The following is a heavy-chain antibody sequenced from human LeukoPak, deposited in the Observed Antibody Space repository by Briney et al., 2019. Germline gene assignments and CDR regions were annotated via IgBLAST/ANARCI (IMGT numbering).Heavy chain of an antibody. Sequence: GGSLRLSCAASGFTFSSYWMSLVRQAPGKGLEWVANIKQDGSEKYYVDSVKGRFTISRDNAKNSLYLQMNSLRAEDTAVYYCARFMSGSYQSNDAFDIWGQGTMVTVSS. D-gene: IGHD1-26*01. J-gene: IGHJ3*02. CDR3: ARFMSGSYQSNDAFDI. CDR1: GFTFSSYW. V-gene: IGHV3-7*01. CDR2: IKQDGSEK.